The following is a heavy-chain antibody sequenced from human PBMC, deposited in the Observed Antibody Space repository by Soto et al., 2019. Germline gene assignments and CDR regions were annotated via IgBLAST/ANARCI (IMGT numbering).Heavy chain of an antibody. CDR1: GGSISSYY. J-gene: IGHJ2*01. CDR3: ARFNWYFDL. CDR2: IYYSGST. Sequence: QVQLQESGPGLVKPSETLSLTCTVSGGSISSYYWSWIRQPPGKGLEWIGYIYYSGSTNYNPSLKSRVTGSVDTCKNQCSLKLSSVTAADTAVYYCARFNWYFDLWGRGALVTVSS. V-gene: IGHV4-59*08.